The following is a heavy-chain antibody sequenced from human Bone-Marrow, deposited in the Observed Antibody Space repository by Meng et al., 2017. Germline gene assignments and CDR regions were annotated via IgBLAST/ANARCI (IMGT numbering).Heavy chain of an antibody. Sequence: QVQLVQWWAEVKGPGSSETVPCKHSGYNFPDYCLHWVRRAPGQGLQWMGRIDPRSGDTHYARRFQGRVTMTGDTSISTAYMELSMLRSDDTAVYYCARDKDGYSYGFPILVSWGQGTLVTVSS. J-gene: IGHJ5*02. CDR1: GYNFPDYC. V-gene: IGHV1-2*06. D-gene: IGHD5-18*01. CDR3: ARDKDGYSYGFPILVS. CDR2: IDPRSGDT.